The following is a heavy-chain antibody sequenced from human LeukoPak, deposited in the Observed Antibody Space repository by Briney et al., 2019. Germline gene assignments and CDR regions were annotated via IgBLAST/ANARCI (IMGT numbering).Heavy chain of an antibody. CDR2: IIPIFGTA. J-gene: IGHJ2*01. Sequence: SVKVSCKASGGNFSSYAISWVRQAPGQGLEWMGGIIPIFGTANYAQKFQGRVTITTDESTSTAYMELSSLRSEDTAVYYCARPTGSGWYFDLWGRGTLVTVSS. CDR3: ARPTGSGWYFDL. CDR1: GGNFSSYA. V-gene: IGHV1-69*05. D-gene: IGHD6-19*01.